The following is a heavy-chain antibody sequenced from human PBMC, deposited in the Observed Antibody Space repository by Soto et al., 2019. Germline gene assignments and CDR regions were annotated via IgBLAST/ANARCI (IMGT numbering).Heavy chain of an antibody. CDR1: GFTFTNAW. Sequence: GGSLRLSCAASGFTFTNAWINWVRQAPGKGLEWVGRIKSKIDGGTTDFAAPVKGRFAISRDDSQNMVYLQMTSLKIEDTAVYFCTTDPYITMIVVRFDYWGQGTLVTVSS. CDR3: TTDPYITMIVVRFDY. CDR2: IKSKIDGGTT. J-gene: IGHJ4*02. D-gene: IGHD3-22*01. V-gene: IGHV3-15*07.